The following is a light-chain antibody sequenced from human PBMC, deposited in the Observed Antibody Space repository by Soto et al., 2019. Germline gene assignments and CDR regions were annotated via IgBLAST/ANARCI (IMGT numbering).Light chain of an antibody. J-gene: IGLJ1*01. CDR1: SSDVGSYNL. Sequence: QSVLTQPASVSGSPGQSITISCTGTSSDVGSYNLVSWYQQHPGKAPKLTIYEGSKRPSGVSNRFSGSKSGNTASLTISGLQAEDEADYYCCSYAGSPYVFGTGTKLTVL. V-gene: IGLV2-23*01. CDR3: CSYAGSPYV. CDR2: EGS.